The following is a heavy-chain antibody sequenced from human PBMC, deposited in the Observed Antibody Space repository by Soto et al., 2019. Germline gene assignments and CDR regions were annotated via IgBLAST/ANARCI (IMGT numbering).Heavy chain of an antibody. Sequence: LSLPWSVSGAYFSSAGYSWSWIRQPPGKGLEWIGYFYQSWRTYCIVTKSYNPSLKSRVTISVDRSTNQFSLKLNSVTAADTAVYFCARGQSIVGAIDYFDXWGQGSLVTVSX. J-gene: IGHJ4*02. CDR2: FYQSWRT. V-gene: IGHV4-30-2*01. CDR1: GAYFSSAGYS. CDR3: ARGQSIVGAIDYFDX. D-gene: IGHD5-12*01.